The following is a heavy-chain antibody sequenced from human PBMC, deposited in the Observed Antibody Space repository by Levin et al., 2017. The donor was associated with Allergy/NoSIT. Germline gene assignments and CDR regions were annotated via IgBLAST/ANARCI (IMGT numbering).Heavy chain of an antibody. D-gene: IGHD5-12*01. CDR3: AREGRGGYDDIFDY. V-gene: IGHV3-74*01. CDR1: GFTFSSYW. J-gene: IGHJ4*02. Sequence: GGSLRLSCAASGFTFSSYWMLWVRQAPGKGLVWVSRINSDGSSTSYADSVKGRFTISRDNAKNTLYLQMNSLRAEDTAVYYCAREGRGGYDDIFDYWGQGTLVTVSS. CDR2: INSDGSST.